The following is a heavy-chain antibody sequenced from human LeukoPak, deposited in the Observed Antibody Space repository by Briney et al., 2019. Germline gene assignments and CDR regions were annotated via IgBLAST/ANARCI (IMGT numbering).Heavy chain of an antibody. V-gene: IGHV3-23*01. CDR3: ASYYYDSSGYWVHAFDI. CDR1: GFTFSSCA. Sequence: GGSLRLSCAASGFTFSSCAMSWVRQAPGKGLEWVSAISGSGVTTYYADSVKGRFNISRDNAKNSLHLQMNSLRAEDTAVYYCASYYYDSSGYWVHAFDIWGQGTMVTVSS. J-gene: IGHJ3*02. CDR2: ISGSGVTT. D-gene: IGHD3-22*01.